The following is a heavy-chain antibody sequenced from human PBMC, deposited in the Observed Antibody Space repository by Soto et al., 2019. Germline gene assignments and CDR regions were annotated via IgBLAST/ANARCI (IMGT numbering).Heavy chain of an antibody. Sequence: GASVKVSCKASRYTFTSYDINWVRQATGQGLEWMGWMNPNSGNTGYAQKFQGRVTMTRNTSISTAYMELSSLRSEDTAVYYCARHDILTGYYYYYYYGMDVWGQGTTVTVSS. J-gene: IGHJ6*02. CDR2: MNPNSGNT. CDR1: RYTFTSYD. D-gene: IGHD3-9*01. V-gene: IGHV1-8*01. CDR3: ARHDILTGYYYYYYYGMDV.